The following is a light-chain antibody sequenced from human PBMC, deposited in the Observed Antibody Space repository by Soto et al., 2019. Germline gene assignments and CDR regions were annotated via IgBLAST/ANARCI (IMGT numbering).Light chain of an antibody. CDR1: QSVSSSY. CDR2: GAS. CDR3: QQRSNWPSLT. Sequence: EFVLTQSPGTLSLSPGERATLSCRASQSVSSSYLAWYQQKPGQAPRLLIYGASSRATGIPDRFSGSGSGTDFTLTISRLEPEDFAVYYCQQRSNWPSLTFGGGTKVDIK. V-gene: IGKV3D-20*02. J-gene: IGKJ4*01.